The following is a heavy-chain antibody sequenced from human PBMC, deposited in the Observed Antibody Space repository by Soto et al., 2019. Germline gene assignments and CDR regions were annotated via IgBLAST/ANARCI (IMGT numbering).Heavy chain of an antibody. CDR2: ISYDGNNR. D-gene: IGHD2-15*01. CDR1: GFTFSKSA. Sequence: GGSLRLSCAASGFTFSKSAMHWVRQAPGKGLEWVALISYDGNNRYYADSVKGRFAISRDNSENTLYLQMNSLRGDDTAVYYCARDHILGYLRSSNWFDPWGPGTLVTVSS. V-gene: IGHV3-30*01. CDR3: ARDHILGYLRSSNWFDP. J-gene: IGHJ5*02.